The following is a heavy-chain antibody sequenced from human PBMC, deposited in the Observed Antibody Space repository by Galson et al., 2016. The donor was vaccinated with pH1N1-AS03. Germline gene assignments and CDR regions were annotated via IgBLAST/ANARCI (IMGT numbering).Heavy chain of an antibody. CDR2: ISAHSGHA. D-gene: IGHD4-17*01. V-gene: IGHV1-18*01. Sequence: SVKVSCKASGYTFSNYAFSWLRQAPGQGLEWMGWISAHSGHASYAQAFQGRVSITIDPSTTTTYMELRRLTTDDPAVYFCARDRTTVTETLLYDHWGQGTLLTVSS. CDR3: ARDRTTVTETLLYDH. CDR1: GYTFSNYA. J-gene: IGHJ4*02.